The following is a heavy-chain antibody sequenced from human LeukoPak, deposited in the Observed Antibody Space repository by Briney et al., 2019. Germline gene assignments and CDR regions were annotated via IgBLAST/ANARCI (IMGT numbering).Heavy chain of an antibody. V-gene: IGHV4-34*01. CDR2: INHSGST. J-gene: IGHJ6*02. CDR3: ARGPRNIVVVPAAVRYYYYGMDV. D-gene: IGHD2-2*01. CDR1: GGSFSGYY. Sequence: SETLSLTCAVYGGSFSGYYWSWIRQPPGKGLEWIGEINHSGSTNYNPSLKSRVTISVDTSKNQFSLKLSSVTAADTAVYYCARGPRNIVVVPAAVRYYYYGMDVWGQGTTVTVSS.